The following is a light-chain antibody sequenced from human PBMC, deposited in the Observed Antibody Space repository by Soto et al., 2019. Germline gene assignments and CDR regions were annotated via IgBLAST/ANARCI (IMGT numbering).Light chain of an antibody. Sequence: QSALSQSPSASGSPGQSFTISCTGTSSDIGGYNSVSWYQQHPGKAPKVMIYDVSKRPSGVPDRFSGSKSGNTASLTVSALQAEDEAHYYCSSYTDRNNLVFGTGTKVTVL. CDR2: DVS. V-gene: IGLV2-8*01. J-gene: IGLJ1*01. CDR1: SSDIGGYNS. CDR3: SSYTDRNNLV.